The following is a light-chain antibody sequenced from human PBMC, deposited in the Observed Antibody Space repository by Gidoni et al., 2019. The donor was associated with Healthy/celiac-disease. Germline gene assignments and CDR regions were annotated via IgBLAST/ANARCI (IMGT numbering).Light chain of an antibody. CDR3: QQYNSYPWT. CDR1: QRISSW. J-gene: IGKJ1*01. Sequence: GDRVTITCRASQRISSWFAWYQQKPGKAPKLLIYDASSLESGVPSRFSGSGSGTEFTLTISSLQPDDFATYYCQQYNSYPWTFGQGTQVEIK. V-gene: IGKV1-5*01. CDR2: DAS.